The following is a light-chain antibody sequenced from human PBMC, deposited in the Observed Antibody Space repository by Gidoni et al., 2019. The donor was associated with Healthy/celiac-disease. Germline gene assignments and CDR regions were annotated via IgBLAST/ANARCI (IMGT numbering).Light chain of an antibody. CDR3: QQYNNFPWT. J-gene: IGKJ1*01. V-gene: IGKV1-5*03. CDR1: QSIGTW. CDR2: KAS. Sequence: DIQMTQSPPTLSASAGDRVTITCRASQSIGTWLAWYQQKPGKAPKVLIYKASSLESGVPSLVSGSGSGTEFTLTISSLQPDDFATYYCQQYNNFPWTVGRGTKVEIK.